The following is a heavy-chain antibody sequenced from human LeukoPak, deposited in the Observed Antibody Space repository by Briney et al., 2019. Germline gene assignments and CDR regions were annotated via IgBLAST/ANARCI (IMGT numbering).Heavy chain of an antibody. CDR2: ISGRGGGT. CDR3: SYYYDSSGYLDY. V-gene: IGHV3-23*01. CDR1: GFTFSNYA. J-gene: IGHJ4*02. D-gene: IGHD3-22*01. Sequence: GGSLRLSCAASGFTFSNYAMSWVRQAAGKGLEWVSTISGRGGGTYYADSVKGRFTISRDNSRNTLYLQMNSLRVEDTAVYYCSYYYDSSGYLDYWGQGTLVTVSS.